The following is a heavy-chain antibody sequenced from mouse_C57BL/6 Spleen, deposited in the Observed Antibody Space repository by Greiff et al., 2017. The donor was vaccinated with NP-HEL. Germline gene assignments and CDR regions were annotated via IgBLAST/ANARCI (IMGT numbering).Heavy chain of an antibody. V-gene: IGHV5-6*01. D-gene: IGHD4-1*01. CDR2: ISSGGSYT. CDR3: ARDSNWDGAWFAY. Sequence: EVQLVESGGDLVKPGGSLKLSCAASGFTFSSYGMSWVRQTPDKRLEWVATISSGGSYTYYPDSVKGRFTISRDNAKNTLYLQMSSLKSEDTAMYYCARDSNWDGAWFAYWGQGTLVTVSA. J-gene: IGHJ3*01. CDR1: GFTFSSYG.